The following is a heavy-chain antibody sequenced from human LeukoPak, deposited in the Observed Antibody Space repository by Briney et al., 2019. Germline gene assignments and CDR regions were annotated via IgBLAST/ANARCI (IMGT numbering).Heavy chain of an antibody. CDR2: IYYSGST. V-gene: IGHV4-39*07. D-gene: IGHD1-7*01. J-gene: IGHJ3*02. CDR1: GGSISISSYY. CDR3: ARPPSITGTTWLGDAFDI. Sequence: SETLSLTCTVSGGSISISSYYWGWIRQPPGKGLEWIGSIYYSGSTYYNPSLKSRVTISVDTSKNQFSLKLSSVTAADTAVYYCARPPSITGTTWLGDAFDIWGQGTMVTVSS.